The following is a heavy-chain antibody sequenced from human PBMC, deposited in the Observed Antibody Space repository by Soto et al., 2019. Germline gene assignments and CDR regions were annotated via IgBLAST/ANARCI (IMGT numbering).Heavy chain of an antibody. CDR2: ISSSSSYI. CDR1: GFTFSSYS. J-gene: IGHJ4*02. V-gene: IGHV3-21*01. CDR3: ARSPSRGEPKPPQPYFDY. D-gene: IGHD3-16*01. Sequence: PGGSLRLSCAASGFTFSSYSMNWVRQAPGKGLEWVSSISSSSSYIYYADSVKGRFTISRDNAKNSLYLQMNSLRAEDTAVYYCARSPSRGEPKPPQPYFDYWGQGTLVTVSS.